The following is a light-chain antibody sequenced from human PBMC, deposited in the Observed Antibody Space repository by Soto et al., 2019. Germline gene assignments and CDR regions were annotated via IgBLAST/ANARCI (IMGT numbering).Light chain of an antibody. J-gene: IGLJ1*01. CDR2: ANS. Sequence: QSVLTQPPSVSGTPGQRDIVSCTGSTSNIGAGYDVHWYQQLPGTSPKLLIFANSNRPSGVPDRFSASRSGSSASLTITGLQAEDEADYYCQSYGTSLSGSYVFGSGTNVTVL. CDR1: TSNIGAGYD. CDR3: QSYGTSLSGSYV. V-gene: IGLV1-40*01.